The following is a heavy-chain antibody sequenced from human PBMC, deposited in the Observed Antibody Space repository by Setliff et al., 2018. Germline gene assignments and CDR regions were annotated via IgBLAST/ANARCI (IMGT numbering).Heavy chain of an antibody. Sequence: NPSETLSLTCTVSGGSINSGSYYWSWIRQPAGKGLEWIGRIYSRGSTNYNPSLKSRVTVSLDASKNQLSLKLSSVTAADTAVYYCARDHYDYYDSRQAFDIWGQGTMVT. CDR2: IYSRGST. V-gene: IGHV4-61*02. D-gene: IGHD3-22*01. CDR3: ARDHYDYYDSRQAFDI. J-gene: IGHJ3*02. CDR1: GGSINSGSYY.